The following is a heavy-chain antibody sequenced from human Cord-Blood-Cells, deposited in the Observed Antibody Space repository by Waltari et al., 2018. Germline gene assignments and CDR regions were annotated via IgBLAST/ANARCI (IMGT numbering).Heavy chain of an antibody. CDR2: INHSGST. CDR3: ASQLGIRYFDL. Sequence: QVQLQQWGAGLLKPSETLSLTCAVYGGSFSGYYWSWIRQPPGKGLEWIGEINHSGSTNYNPSLKCRVTISVDTSKNQFSLKLSSVTAADTAVYYCASQLGIRYFDLWGRGTLVTVSS. CDR1: GGSFSGYY. D-gene: IGHD7-27*01. J-gene: IGHJ2*01. V-gene: IGHV4-34*01.